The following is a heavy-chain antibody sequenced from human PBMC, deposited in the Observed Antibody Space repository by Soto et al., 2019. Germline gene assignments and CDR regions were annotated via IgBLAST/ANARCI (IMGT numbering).Heavy chain of an antibody. D-gene: IGHD6-13*01. CDR1: GGSISSYY. CDR3: SRVFSGSWSNAKAIDY. J-gene: IGHJ4*02. V-gene: IGHV4-59*01. Sequence: SETLSLTCTVSGGSISSYYWSWIRQPPGKGLEWIGYIYYSGSTNYNPSLKSRVTISVDTSKNQCYLKLSPVTAAETAVYYCSRVFSGSWSNAKAIDYWGQGTLVTVSS. CDR2: IYYSGST.